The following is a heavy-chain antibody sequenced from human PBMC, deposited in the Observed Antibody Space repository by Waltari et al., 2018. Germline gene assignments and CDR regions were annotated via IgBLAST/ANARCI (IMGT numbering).Heavy chain of an antibody. CDR1: GGSISIYS. Sequence: QVQLQESGPGLVKPSETLSLTCTVSGGSISIYSSSWVRQRAGKGLEWIGRIYTSGSTNYNPSLKSRVTMSVDTSKNQFSLKLSSVTAADTAVYYCARDTRSIVVVPAAANDAFDIWGQGTMVTVSS. CDR3: ARDTRSIVVVPAAANDAFDI. D-gene: IGHD2-2*01. J-gene: IGHJ3*02. V-gene: IGHV4-4*07. CDR2: IYTSGST.